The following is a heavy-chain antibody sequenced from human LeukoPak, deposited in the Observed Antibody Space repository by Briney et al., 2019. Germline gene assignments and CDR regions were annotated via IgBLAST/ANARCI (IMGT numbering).Heavy chain of an antibody. D-gene: IGHD6-13*01. CDR1: GFTFSSYW. V-gene: IGHV3-7*01. CDR3: ARLAAARVEARHLSFDY. Sequence: GGSLRLSCAASGFTFSSYWMSWVRQAPGKGLEWVANIKQDGSEKYYVDSVKGRFTISRDNAKNSLYLQMNSLRAEDTAVYYCARLAAARVEARHLSFDYWGQGTLVTVSS. CDR2: IKQDGSEK. J-gene: IGHJ4*02.